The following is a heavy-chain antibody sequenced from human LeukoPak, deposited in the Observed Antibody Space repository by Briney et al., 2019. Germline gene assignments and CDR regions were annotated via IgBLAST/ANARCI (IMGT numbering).Heavy chain of an antibody. CDR1: GFPFSSYW. CDR3: AAGGILRPYYFDY. CDR2: ISGSGGST. Sequence: GGSLRLSCVASGFPFSSYWMTWVRQAPGKGLEWVSAISGSGGSTYYADSVKGRFTISRDNSKNTLYLQMNSLRAEDTAVYYCAAGGILRPYYFDYWGQGTLVTVSS. D-gene: IGHD4-23*01. V-gene: IGHV3-23*01. J-gene: IGHJ4*02.